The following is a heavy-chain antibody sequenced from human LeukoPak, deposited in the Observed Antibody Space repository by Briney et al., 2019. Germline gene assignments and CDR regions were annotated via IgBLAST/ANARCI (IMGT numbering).Heavy chain of an antibody. CDR2: IYTSGST. D-gene: IGHD3-3*01. V-gene: IGHV4-61*02. J-gene: IGHJ3*02. Sequence: PSQTLSLTCTVSGGSISSGSYYWSWIRQPAGKGLEWIGRIYTSGSTNYNPSLKSRVTISVDTSKNQFSLKLSSVTAADTAVYYCARATYYDFWSGYWDAFDIWGQGTMVTVS. CDR1: GGSISSGSYY. CDR3: ARATYYDFWSGYWDAFDI.